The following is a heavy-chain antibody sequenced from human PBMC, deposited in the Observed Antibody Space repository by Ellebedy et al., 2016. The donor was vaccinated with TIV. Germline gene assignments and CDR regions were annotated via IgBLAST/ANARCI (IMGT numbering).Heavy chain of an antibody. J-gene: IGHJ4*02. CDR3: ARPYDGGSYVTWD. D-gene: IGHD2-21*01. V-gene: IGHV3-48*02. CDR1: GFSFSNYN. Sequence: GESLKISCAASGFSFSNYNMNWVRQAPGKGLEWVSCISSGISTIYYADSVKGRFTISRDNSKNSLYLQMNSLRDEDTAGYYCARPYDGGSYVTWDWGQGTLVTVSS. CDR2: ISSGISTI.